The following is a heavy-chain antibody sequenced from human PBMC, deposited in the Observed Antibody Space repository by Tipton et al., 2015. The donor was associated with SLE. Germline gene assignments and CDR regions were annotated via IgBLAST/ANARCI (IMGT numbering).Heavy chain of an antibody. CDR1: GYSISSGYY. CDR3: ARGGYSYGY. CDR2: IYYSGST. D-gene: IGHD5-18*01. V-gene: IGHV4-61*01. J-gene: IGHJ4*02. Sequence: TLSLTCAVSGYSISSGYYWSWIRQPPGKGLEWIGYIYYSGSTNYNPSLKSRVTISVDTSKNQFSLKLSSVTAADTVVYYCARGGYSYGYWGQGTLVTVSS.